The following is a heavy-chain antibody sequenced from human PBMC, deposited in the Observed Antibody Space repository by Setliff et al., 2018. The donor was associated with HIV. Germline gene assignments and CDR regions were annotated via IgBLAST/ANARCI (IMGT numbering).Heavy chain of an antibody. V-gene: IGHV3-23*01. J-gene: IGHJ4*02. D-gene: IGHD3-22*01. Sequence: GGSLRLSCAASGFTFSSYAMSWVRQAPGKGLEWVSLISSGSGSTYYADSVRGRFTISRDNSKNTLYLQMNSLRAEDTAVYYCGKDFDYDYSGYGLDYWGQGTLVTVSS. CDR2: ISSGSGST. CDR3: GKDFDYDYSGYGLDY. CDR1: GFTFSSYA.